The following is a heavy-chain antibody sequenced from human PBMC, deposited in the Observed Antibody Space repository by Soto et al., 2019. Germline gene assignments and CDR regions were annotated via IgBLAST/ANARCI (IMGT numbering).Heavy chain of an antibody. J-gene: IGHJ6*02. CDR1: GGTFSSYA. CDR2: IIPIFGTA. CDR3: ARPRITMVRGVRTPYYYGMDV. D-gene: IGHD3-10*01. V-gene: IGHV1-69*13. Sequence: SVKVSCKASGGTFSSYAISWVRQAPGQGLEWMGGIIPIFGTANYAQKFQGRVTITADESTSTAYMELSSLRSEDTAVYYCARPRITMVRGVRTPYYYGMDVWGQGITVTVSS.